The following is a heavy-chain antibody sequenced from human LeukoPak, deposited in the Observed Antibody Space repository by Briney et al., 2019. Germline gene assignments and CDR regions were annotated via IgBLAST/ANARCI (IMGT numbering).Heavy chain of an antibody. V-gene: IGHV3-21*01. CDR2: ISTSSNYI. J-gene: IGHJ4*02. Sequence: PGGPLRLSCVASGFTFSTYSMNWVRQAPGKGLEWVSFISTSSNYIYYADSVKGRFTISRDNAKNSLYLQMNSLRAEDTAVYYCAGDNWIEAHYFDYWGQGTLVTVSS. D-gene: IGHD1-20*01. CDR1: GFTFSTYS. CDR3: AGDNWIEAHYFDY.